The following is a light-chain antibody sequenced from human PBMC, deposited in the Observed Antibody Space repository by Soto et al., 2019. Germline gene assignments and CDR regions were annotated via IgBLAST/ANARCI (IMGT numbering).Light chain of an antibody. CDR1: QSISSY. CDR2: AAS. Sequence: DIQTIQSPSSLSASVGDRVTITCRASQSISSYLNWYQQKPGKAPKLLIYAASSLQSGVPSRFSGSGSGTDFTLTISSLQPEDFATYYCQQYNSYSWTFGQGTKVDIK. CDR3: QQYNSYSWT. J-gene: IGKJ1*01. V-gene: IGKV1-39*01.